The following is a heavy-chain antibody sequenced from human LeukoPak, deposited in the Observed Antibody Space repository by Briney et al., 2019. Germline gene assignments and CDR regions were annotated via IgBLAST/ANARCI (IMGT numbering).Heavy chain of an antibody. Sequence: SVKVSCKATGGTFSSYAISWVRQAPGQGLEWMGGIIPIFGTANYAQKFQGRVTITADESTSTAYMELSSLRSEDTAVYYCARGAGGATRVFDVWGKGKMVPVS. J-gene: IGHJ3*01. CDR2: IIPIFGTA. V-gene: IGHV1-69*13. CDR3: ARGAGGATRVFDV. D-gene: IGHD1-26*01. CDR1: GGTFSSYA.